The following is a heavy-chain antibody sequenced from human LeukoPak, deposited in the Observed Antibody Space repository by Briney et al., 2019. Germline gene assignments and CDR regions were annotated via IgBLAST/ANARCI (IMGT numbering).Heavy chain of an antibody. Sequence: PGGSLRLSCAASGFTFSSYSMTWVRQAPGKGLEWVSSISSSSTYIYYADSVKGRFTISRDNAKNSLHLQMNTLRAEDTAVYYCARDIRPGGNSFRFDYWGQGILVTVSS. D-gene: IGHD4-23*01. V-gene: IGHV3-21*01. CDR3: ARDIRPGGNSFRFDY. CDR1: GFTFSSYS. J-gene: IGHJ4*02. CDR2: ISSSSTYI.